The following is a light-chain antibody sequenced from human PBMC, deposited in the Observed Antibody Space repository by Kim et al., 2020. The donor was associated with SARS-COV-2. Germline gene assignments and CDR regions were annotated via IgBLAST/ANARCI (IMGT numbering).Light chain of an antibody. V-gene: IGLV3-1*01. CDR1: KLGDKY. CDR2: QDS. CDR3: QAWDSSTAV. Sequence: YELTQPPSVSVSPGQTASITCYGDKLGDKYACWYQQKPGPSPVLLIYQDSKRPSGIPERFSGSNSGNTATLTIRGTQAMDEADYYCQAWDSSTAVFGGG. J-gene: IGLJ2*01.